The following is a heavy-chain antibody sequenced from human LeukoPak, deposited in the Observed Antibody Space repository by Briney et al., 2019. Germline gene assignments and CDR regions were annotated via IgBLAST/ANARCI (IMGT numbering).Heavy chain of an antibody. CDR3: ARSGSWSGFDY. Sequence: GGSLRLSCAASGFTFSSYGMHWVRQAPGRGLEWVAVISYDGSNKYYADSVKGRFTISRDNSKNTLYLQMNSLRAEDTAVYYCARSGSWSGFDYWGQGTLVTVSS. CDR1: GFTFSSYG. J-gene: IGHJ4*02. V-gene: IGHV3-30*03. CDR2: ISYDGSNK. D-gene: IGHD6-13*01.